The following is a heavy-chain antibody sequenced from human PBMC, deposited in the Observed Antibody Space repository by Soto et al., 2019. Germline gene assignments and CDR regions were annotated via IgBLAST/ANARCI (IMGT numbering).Heavy chain of an antibody. CDR2: ISYDGSNK. D-gene: IGHD6-19*01. V-gene: IGHV3-30*18. CDR1: GFTFSSYG. CDR3: AKDRVMAVANPYYYYYYGMDV. J-gene: IGHJ6*02. Sequence: GGSLRLSCAASGFTFSSYGMHWVRQAPGKGLEWVAVISYDGSNKYYADSVKGRFTISRDNSKNTLYLQMNSLRAADTAVYYCAKDRVMAVANPYYYYYYGMDVWGQGTTVTVSS.